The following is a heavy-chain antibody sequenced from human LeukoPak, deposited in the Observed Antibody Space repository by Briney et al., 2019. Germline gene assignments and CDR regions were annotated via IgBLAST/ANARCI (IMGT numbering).Heavy chain of an antibody. V-gene: IGHV4-34*01. D-gene: IGHD3-10*01. CDR1: GGSFSGYY. J-gene: IGHJ4*02. Sequence: PSETLSLTCAVYGGSFSGYYWSWIRRPPGKGLEWIGEINHSGSTNYNPSLKSRVTISVDTSKNQFSLKLSSVTAADTAVYYCARDRGKMLADYWGQGTLVTVSS. CDR2: INHSGST. CDR3: ARDRGKMLADY.